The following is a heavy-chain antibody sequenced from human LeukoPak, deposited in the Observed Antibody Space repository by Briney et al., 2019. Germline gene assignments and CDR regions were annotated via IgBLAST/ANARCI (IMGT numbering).Heavy chain of an antibody. CDR1: GYSFTRYG. Sequence: GASVKVSCKASGYSFTRYGISWVRQAPGEGLEWMGWINPNSGGTNYAQKFQGWVTMTRDTSISTAYMELSRLRSDDTAVYYCARADIVVVPAALDYYYGMDVWGQGTTVTVSS. J-gene: IGHJ6*02. CDR2: INPNSGGT. V-gene: IGHV1-2*04. D-gene: IGHD2-2*01. CDR3: ARADIVVVPAALDYYYGMDV.